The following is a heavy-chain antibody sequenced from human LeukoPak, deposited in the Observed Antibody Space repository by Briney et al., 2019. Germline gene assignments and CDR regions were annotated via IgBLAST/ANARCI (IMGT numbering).Heavy chain of an antibody. J-gene: IGHJ4*02. CDR2: IKQDGSEK. V-gene: IGHV3-7*04. CDR1: GFTFSRYW. D-gene: IGHD3-22*01. Sequence: GGSLRLSCAVSGFTFSRYWMTWVRQAPGKGLGWVSNIKQDGSEKYYVDSVKGRFTISRDNAKNSLYLQMDSLRGEDTAVYYCARTLLYDRSDCYRYFDYWGQGTPVTVSS. CDR3: ARTLLYDRSDCYRYFDY.